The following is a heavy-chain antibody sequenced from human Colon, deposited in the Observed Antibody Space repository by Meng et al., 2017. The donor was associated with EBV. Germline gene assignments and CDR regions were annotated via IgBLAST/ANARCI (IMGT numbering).Heavy chain of an antibody. CDR3: ARVSSGWDYFDY. CDR1: GGSVSSGGYY. J-gene: IGHJ4*02. CDR2: IYYSGST. V-gene: IGHV4-31*03. Sequence: QVPPQQRDPGPVKPSPTLSPTCTVSGGSVSSGGYYWTWIRQHPGKGLEWFGHIYYSGSTFYNPSLKRRVIISIDTSKNQFSLNLRSVTAADTAVYYCARVSSGWDYFDYWGQGTLVTVSS. D-gene: IGHD6-19*01.